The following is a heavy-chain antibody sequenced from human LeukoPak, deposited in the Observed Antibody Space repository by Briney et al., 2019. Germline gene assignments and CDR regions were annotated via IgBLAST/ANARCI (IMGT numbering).Heavy chain of an antibody. J-gene: IGHJ5*02. CDR2: ISAYNGNT. V-gene: IGHV1-18*01. D-gene: IGHD6-19*01. CDR3: ARSGPPMGSGWYYWFDP. Sequence: ASVKVSCKASGYTFTSYGISWVRQAPGQGREWMGWISAYNGNTNYAQKLQGRVTMTTDTSTSTAYMELRSLRSDDTAVYYCARSGPPMGSGWYYWFDPWGQGTLVTVSS. CDR1: GYTFTSYG.